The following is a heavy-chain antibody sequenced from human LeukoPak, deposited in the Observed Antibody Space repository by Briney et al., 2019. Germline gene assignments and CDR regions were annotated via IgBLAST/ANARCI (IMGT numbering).Heavy chain of an antibody. CDR1: GFTFSSYA. Sequence: GGSLRLSCAASGFTFSSYAMSWVCQAPGKGLEWVSAISGSGGSTYYADSVKGRFTISRDNSKNTLYLQMNSLRAEDTAVYYCAKDPFDYDSSGYYYYFDYWGQGTLVTVSS. D-gene: IGHD3-22*01. J-gene: IGHJ4*02. CDR3: AKDPFDYDSSGYYYYFDY. CDR2: ISGSGGST. V-gene: IGHV3-23*01.